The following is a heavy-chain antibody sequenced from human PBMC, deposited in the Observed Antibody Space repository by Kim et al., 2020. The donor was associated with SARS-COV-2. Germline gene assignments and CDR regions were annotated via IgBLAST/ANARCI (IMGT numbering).Heavy chain of an antibody. J-gene: IGHJ4*02. Sequence: YYADSVKGRFTRSRDNSEITLLLQMNSLRAEDTAVYYCARGAGAPFFFDYWGQGTLVTVSS. D-gene: IGHD6-19*01. CDR3: ARGAGAPFFFDY. V-gene: IGHV3-23*01.